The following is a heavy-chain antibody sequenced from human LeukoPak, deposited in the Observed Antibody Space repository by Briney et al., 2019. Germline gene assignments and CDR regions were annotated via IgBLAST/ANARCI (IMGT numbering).Heavy chain of an antibody. CDR2: VIGSGGTT. D-gene: IGHD4-17*01. V-gene: IGHV3-23*01. J-gene: IGHJ4*02. CDR3: ARDRAASLYGDHFDY. CDR1: GFTFSSSA. Sequence: PGGSLRLSCEASGFTFSSSAMNWVRQAPGKGLEWVSTVIGSGGTTHYAESVKGRFTISRDNSKNTLYLQMNSLRAEDTAVYYCARDRAASLYGDHFDYWGQGTLVTVSS.